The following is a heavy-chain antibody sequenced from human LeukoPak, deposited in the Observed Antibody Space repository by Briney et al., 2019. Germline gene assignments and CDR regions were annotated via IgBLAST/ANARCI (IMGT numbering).Heavy chain of an antibody. Sequence: ASVKVSCKASGYTFTSYGISWVRRAPGQGLEWMGWISAYNGNTNYAQKLQGRVTMTTDTSTSTAYMELRSLRSDDTAVYYCARGGNYYDSSGPDRYWGQGTLVTVSS. CDR1: GYTFTSYG. CDR2: ISAYNGNT. J-gene: IGHJ4*02. CDR3: ARGGNYYDSSGPDRY. V-gene: IGHV1-18*01. D-gene: IGHD3-22*01.